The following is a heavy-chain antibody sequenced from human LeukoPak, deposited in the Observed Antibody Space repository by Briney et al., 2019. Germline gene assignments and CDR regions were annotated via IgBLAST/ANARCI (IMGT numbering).Heavy chain of an antibody. CDR3: ARVLLYSYGYFDY. Sequence: SETLSLTCTVSGYSISSGYYWGWIRQPPGKGLVWIGSIYYTGSTYYNPSLKSRVTISVDTSKNQFSLKLSSVTAADTAVYYCARVLLYSYGYFDYWGQGTLVTVSS. J-gene: IGHJ4*02. CDR2: IYYTGST. D-gene: IGHD5-18*01. CDR1: GYSISSGYY. V-gene: IGHV4-38-2*02.